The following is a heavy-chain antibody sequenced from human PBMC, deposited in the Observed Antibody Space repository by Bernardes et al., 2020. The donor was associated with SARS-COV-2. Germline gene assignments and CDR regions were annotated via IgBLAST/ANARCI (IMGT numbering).Heavy chain of an antibody. V-gene: IGHV3-23*01. J-gene: IGHJ5*02. CDR3: AKVAVNSGWYKWFDP. CDR2: ISGGSGGTT. Sequence: GGSLRLSCADSGFTFSTYAMTWVRQAPGKGLEWVSAISGGSGGTTYYADSVKGRFTISRDNSKNTVFLQMNSLRAEDTALYYCAKVAVNSGWYKWFDPWGQGTLVTVSS. CDR1: GFTFSTYA. D-gene: IGHD6-19*01.